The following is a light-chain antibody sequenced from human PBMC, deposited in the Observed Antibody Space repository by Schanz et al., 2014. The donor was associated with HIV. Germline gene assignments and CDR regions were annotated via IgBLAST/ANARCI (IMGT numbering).Light chain of an antibody. CDR1: TSNIGKNY. Sequence: QSVLTQPPSMSAAPGQKVTISCSGSTSNIGKNYVSWYQQFPGTAPKVLIYDNNKRPSGVPGRFSGSKSGTSATLDITALQTGDEADYYCGTWDSRLSVGVFGGGTKVTVL. V-gene: IGLV1-51*01. J-gene: IGLJ2*01. CDR3: GTWDSRLSVGV. CDR2: DNN.